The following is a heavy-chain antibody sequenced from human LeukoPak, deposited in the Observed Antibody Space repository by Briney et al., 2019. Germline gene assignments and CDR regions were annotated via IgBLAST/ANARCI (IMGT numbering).Heavy chain of an antibody. CDR3: ARGTRYDFWSGYTPAFDY. J-gene: IGHJ4*02. D-gene: IGHD3-3*01. Sequence: SETLSLTCTVSGGSISSYYWSWIRQPPGKGLEWIGYIYYSGSTNYNPSLKSRVTISVDTSKNQFSLKLSSVTAADTAVYYCARGTRYDFWSGYTPAFDYWGQGTLVTVSS. CDR2: IYYSGST. CDR1: GGSISSYY. V-gene: IGHV4-59*12.